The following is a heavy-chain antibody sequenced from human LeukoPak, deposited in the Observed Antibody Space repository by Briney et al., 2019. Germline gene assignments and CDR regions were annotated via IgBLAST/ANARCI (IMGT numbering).Heavy chain of an antibody. V-gene: IGHV4-61*02. Sequence: SQTLSLTCTVSGGSISSGSYYWSWIRQPAGKGLEWIGRIYTSGSTNYNPSPKSRVTISVDTSKNQFSLKLSSVTAADTAVYYCARVASTYYYDSSGYYYDPLFDYWGQGTLVTVSS. CDR2: IYTSGST. CDR1: GGSISSGSYY. J-gene: IGHJ4*02. D-gene: IGHD3-22*01. CDR3: ARVASTYYYDSSGYYYDPLFDY.